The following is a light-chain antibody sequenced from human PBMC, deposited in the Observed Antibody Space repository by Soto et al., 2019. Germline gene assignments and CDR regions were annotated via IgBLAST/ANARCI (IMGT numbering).Light chain of an antibody. CDR2: EVS. CDR1: SSDVGGYDY. Sequence: QSALSQPPSASGSPGQSVTMSCTGTSSDVGGYDYVSWYQQHPGKAPKLMIYEVSKRPSGVPDRFSGSKSGNTASLTVSGLQAEDEADYYCSSYAGSSTSVFGTGTKV. CDR3: SSYAGSSTSV. J-gene: IGLJ1*01. V-gene: IGLV2-8*01.